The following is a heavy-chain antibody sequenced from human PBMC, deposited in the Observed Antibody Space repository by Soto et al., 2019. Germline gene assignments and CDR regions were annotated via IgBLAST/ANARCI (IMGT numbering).Heavy chain of an antibody. CDR3: TKDNGLLSRREIYNWFDP. V-gene: IGHV3-23*01. D-gene: IGHD2-21*02. Sequence: EVQLLESGGGLVQPGGSLRLSCAASGFTFSSYAMSWVRQAPGKGLEWFSAISGSGGSTYYADSVKGRFSITRDNSKNTLYLQMNSLRAEDTAVYYCTKDNGLLSRREIYNWFDPWGQGTLVTVSS. CDR1: GFTFSSYA. J-gene: IGHJ5*02. CDR2: ISGSGGST.